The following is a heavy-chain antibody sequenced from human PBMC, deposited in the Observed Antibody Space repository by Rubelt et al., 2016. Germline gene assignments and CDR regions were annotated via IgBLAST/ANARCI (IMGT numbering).Heavy chain of an antibody. J-gene: IGHJ6*02. CDR2: INTNTGNP. D-gene: IGHD1-14*01. V-gene: IGHV7-4-1*02. CDR1: GGTFSSYA. CDR3: LTSRNYYYYGMDV. Sequence: QVQLVQSGAEVKKPGSSVKVSCKASGGTFSSYAISWVRQAPGQGLEWMGWINTNTGNPTYAQGFTGRFVFSLYTSVSTADLQISSLKAEDTAVYYCLTSRNYYYYGMDVWGQGTTVTVSS.